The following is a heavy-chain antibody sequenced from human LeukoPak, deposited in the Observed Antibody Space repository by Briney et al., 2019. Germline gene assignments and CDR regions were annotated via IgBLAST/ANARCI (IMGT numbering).Heavy chain of an antibody. Sequence: SQTLSLTCTVSGGSISSGGYYWSWIRQHPGKGLEWIGYIYYSGSTYYNPSLKSRVTISVDTSKNQFSLKLSSVTAADTAVYYCAREKLADSYGLDYWGRGTLVTVSS. CDR3: AREKLADSYGLDY. CDR2: IYYSGST. V-gene: IGHV4-31*03. CDR1: GGSISSGGYY. D-gene: IGHD5-18*01. J-gene: IGHJ4*02.